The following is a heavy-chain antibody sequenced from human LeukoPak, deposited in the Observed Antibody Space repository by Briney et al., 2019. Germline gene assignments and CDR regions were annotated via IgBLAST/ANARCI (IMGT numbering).Heavy chain of an antibody. CDR1: GGTFSSYA. CDR3: ARGASGQLVYYMDV. V-gene: IGHV1-69*05. D-gene: IGHD6-13*01. J-gene: IGHJ6*03. CDR2: IIPIFGTA. Sequence: GASVKVSCKASGGTFSSYAISWVRQAPGQGLEWMGGIIPIFGTANYAQKFQGRVTITTDESTSTAYMGLSSLRSEDTAVYYCARGASGQLVYYMDVWGKGTTVTVSS.